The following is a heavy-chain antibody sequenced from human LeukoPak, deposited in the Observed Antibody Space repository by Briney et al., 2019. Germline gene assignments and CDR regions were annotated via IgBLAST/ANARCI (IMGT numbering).Heavy chain of an antibody. CDR1: GGSISSYY. J-gene: IGHJ6*03. V-gene: IGHV4-4*07. CDR3: AXXXXXXXXXXXXXXQYHYYYYMDV. CDR2: IYTSGST. Sequence: PSETLSLTCTVSGGSISSYYWSWIRQPAGKGLEWIGRIYTSGSTNYNPSLKSRVTISVDTSKSQFSLKLNSVTAADKAVYYCAXXXXXXXXXXXXXXQYHYYYYMDVWGKGTTVTVSS.